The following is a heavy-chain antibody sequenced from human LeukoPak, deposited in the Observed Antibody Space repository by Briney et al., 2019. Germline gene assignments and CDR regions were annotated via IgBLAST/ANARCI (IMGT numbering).Heavy chain of an antibody. CDR3: AKDLVELELRWRAFDI. J-gene: IGHJ3*02. CDR2: INPNSGGT. CDR1: GYTFTGYY. V-gene: IGHV1-2*02. D-gene: IGHD1-7*01. Sequence: GPVKVSCKASGYTFTGYYMHWVRQAPGQGLEWMGWINPNSGGTNYAQKFQGRVTMTRDTSISTAYMELSRLRSDDTAVYYCAKDLVELELRWRAFDIWGQGTMVTVSS.